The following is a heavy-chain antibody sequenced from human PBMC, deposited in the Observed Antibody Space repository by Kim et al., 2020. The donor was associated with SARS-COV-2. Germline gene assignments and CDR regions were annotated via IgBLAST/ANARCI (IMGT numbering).Heavy chain of an antibody. CDR1: GGSISSGDYY. V-gene: IGHV4-30-4*01. CDR3: ASNSGESSYTPPHFDY. Sequence: SETLSLTCTVSGGSISSGDYYWSWIRQPPGKGLEWIGYIYYSGSTYYNPSLKSRVTISVDTSKNQFSLKLSSVTAADTAVYYCASNSGESSYTPPHFDYWGQGTLVTVSS. J-gene: IGHJ4*02. CDR2: IYYSGST. D-gene: IGHD1-26*01.